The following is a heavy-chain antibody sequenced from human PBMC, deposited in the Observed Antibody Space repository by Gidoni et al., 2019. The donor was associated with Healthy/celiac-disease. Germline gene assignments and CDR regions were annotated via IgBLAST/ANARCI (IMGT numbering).Heavy chain of an antibody. CDR1: GGTFSSYT. D-gene: IGHD3-10*01. CDR2: IIPILGIA. CDR3: ATHLRGGPRVLFDY. J-gene: IGHJ4*02. Sequence: QVQLVQSGAEVKKPGSSVKVSCKASGGTFSSYTISWVRQAPGQGLEWMGRIIPILGIANYAQKFQGRVTITADKSTSTAYMELSSLRSEDTAVYYCATHLRGGPRVLFDYWGQGTLVTVSS. V-gene: IGHV1-69*02.